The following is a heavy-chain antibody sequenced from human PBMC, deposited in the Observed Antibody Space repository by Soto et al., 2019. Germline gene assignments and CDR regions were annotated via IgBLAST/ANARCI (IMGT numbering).Heavy chain of an antibody. CDR3: VHRGPVDETGMGFDF. J-gene: IGHJ4*02. V-gene: IGHV2-5*02. D-gene: IGHD3-9*01. Sequence: QITLRESGPALVKPTQTLTLTCTFSGFSLNSRGVGVGWVRQPPGKALEWLAIVYWDYDKRYRPSLRSTLSIRKDTPKNQVVLTLTNTDPVDTATYYCVHRGPVDETGMGFDFWGQGSLVTVSS. CDR2: VYWDYDK. CDR1: GFSLNSRGVG.